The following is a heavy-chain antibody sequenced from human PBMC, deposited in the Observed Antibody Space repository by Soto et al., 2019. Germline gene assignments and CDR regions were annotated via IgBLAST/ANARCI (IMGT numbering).Heavy chain of an antibody. CDR2: IYYSGST. D-gene: IGHD3-16*01. CDR3: ASPTLGAFDI. J-gene: IGHJ3*02. Sequence: QLQLQESGPGLVKPSETLSLTCTVSGGSISKSNYYWGWIRQPPGNRLEWIGSIYYSGSTSYNSSLKSRVTISVDTSKNQFSPRLSSVTAADTAVYYCASPTLGAFDIWGQGTKVTVSS. CDR1: GGSISKSNYY. V-gene: IGHV4-39*01.